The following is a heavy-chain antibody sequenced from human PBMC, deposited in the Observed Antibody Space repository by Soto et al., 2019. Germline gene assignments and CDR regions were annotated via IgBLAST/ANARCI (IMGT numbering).Heavy chain of an antibody. Sequence: SETLSLTCTVSGGSITTDGSYWSWIRQHPGKGLEWFGNIYHSGDTYYNPPLKSRLTISVDTSKNHFSLMVDSVTAADTAVYYCASLDSSGYYYDRYDAFDIWGQGTMVTVSS. CDR2: IYHSGDT. D-gene: IGHD3-22*01. CDR1: GGSITTDGSY. J-gene: IGHJ3*02. V-gene: IGHV4-31*03. CDR3: ASLDSSGYYYDRYDAFDI.